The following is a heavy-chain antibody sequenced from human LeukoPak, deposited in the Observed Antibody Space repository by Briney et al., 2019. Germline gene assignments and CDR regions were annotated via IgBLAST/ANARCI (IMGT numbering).Heavy chain of an antibody. CDR1: GFTFSSYE. D-gene: IGHD5-18*01. CDR2: ISSSGSTI. Sequence: GGSLRLSCAASGFTFSSYEMNWVRQAPGKGLEWVSYISSSGSTIYYADSVKGRFTISRDIAKNSLYLQMNSLRAEDTAVYYCARVGYSYGYAGFDYWGQGTLVTVSS. V-gene: IGHV3-48*03. J-gene: IGHJ4*02. CDR3: ARVGYSYGYAGFDY.